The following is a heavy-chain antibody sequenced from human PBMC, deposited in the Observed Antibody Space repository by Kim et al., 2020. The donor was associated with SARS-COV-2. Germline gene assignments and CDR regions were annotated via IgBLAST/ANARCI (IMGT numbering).Heavy chain of an antibody. J-gene: IGHJ4*01. CDR1: GYLISNGYY. CDR3: ARDLGAGGYSYGFYLDY. CDR2: IYHSGNT. D-gene: IGHD5-18*01. V-gene: IGHV4-38-2*02. Sequence: SETLSLTCTVSGYLISNGYYWGWIRQPPGKGLEWIGSIYHSGNTYYNPSLKSRVTISVDTSKNQFSLKLSSMTAADTAVFYCARDLGAGGYSYGFYLDY.